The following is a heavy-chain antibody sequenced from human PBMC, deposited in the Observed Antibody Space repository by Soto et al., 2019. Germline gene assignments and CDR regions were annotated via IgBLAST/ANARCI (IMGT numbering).Heavy chain of an antibody. V-gene: IGHV3-30-3*01. D-gene: IGHD6-19*01. J-gene: IGHJ5*02. Sequence: ESGGGVVQPGRSLRLSCAASGFTFSSYAMHWVRQAPGKGLEWVAVISYDGSNKYYADSVKGRFTISRDNSKNTLYLQMNSLRAEDTAVYYCARDLAWLVLWFDPWGQGTLVTVSS. CDR2: ISYDGSNK. CDR3: ARDLAWLVLWFDP. CDR1: GFTFSSYA.